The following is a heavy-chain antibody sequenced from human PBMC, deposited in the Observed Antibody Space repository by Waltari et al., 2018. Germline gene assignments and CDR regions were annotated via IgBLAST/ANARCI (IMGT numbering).Heavy chain of an antibody. D-gene: IGHD1-7*01. CDR2: ITSTSSTK. V-gene: IGHV3-48*01. Sequence: EVQLVESGGDLVHPGGSLRLSCAASGFTFKTYNMNWVRQAPGKGREWVSFITSTSSTKYYADSVEGRFTISRDNAENSLYLQMNSLRAEDTAVYYCVRNWNYVHGMDVWGQGTTVTVSS. CDR3: VRNWNYVHGMDV. J-gene: IGHJ6*02. CDR1: GFTFKTYN.